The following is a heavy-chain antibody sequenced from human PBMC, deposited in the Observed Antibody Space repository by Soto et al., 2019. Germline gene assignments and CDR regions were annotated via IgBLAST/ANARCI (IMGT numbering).Heavy chain of an antibody. V-gene: IGHV1-8*01. J-gene: IGHJ5*02. CDR3: ARAYYDFWSGYYNWFDP. CDR1: GYTFTSYD. Sequence: EASVKVSCKASGYTFTSYDINWVRQATGQGLEWMGWMNPNSGNTGYAQKFQGRVTMTRNTSISTAYMELSSLRSEDTAVYYCARAYYDFWSGYYNWFDPWGHGTLVTVSS. CDR2: MNPNSGNT. D-gene: IGHD3-3*01.